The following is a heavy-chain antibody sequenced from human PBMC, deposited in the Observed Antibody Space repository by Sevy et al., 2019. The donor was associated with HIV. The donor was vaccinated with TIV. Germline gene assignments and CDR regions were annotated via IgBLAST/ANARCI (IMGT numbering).Heavy chain of an antibody. V-gene: IGHV1-69*13. CDR1: GGTFSSYA. Sequence: ASVKVSCKASGGTFSSYAISWVRQAPGQGLEWMGGIIPIFGTANYAQKFQGRVTITADESTSTAYMELSSLRSEDTAVYYCAREGEMATSNYNPNWFDPWGQGTLVTVSS. D-gene: IGHD5-12*01. J-gene: IGHJ5*02. CDR2: IIPIFGTA. CDR3: AREGEMATSNYNPNWFDP.